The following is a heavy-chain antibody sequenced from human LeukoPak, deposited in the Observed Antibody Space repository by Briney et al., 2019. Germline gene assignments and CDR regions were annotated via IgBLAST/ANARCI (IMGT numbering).Heavy chain of an antibody. Sequence: SETLFLTCTVSGGSVSSTTYYWGWIRQPPGKGLEWIGSIYSSGSTYYNPSLKSRVTISVDTSKNQFSLNLNIITDADTAVYYGARLIPSNSSWGDWCDPGGQGTLVTVSS. V-gene: IGHV4-39*01. CDR3: ARLIPSNSSWGDWCDP. CDR1: GGSVSSTTYY. J-gene: IGHJ5*02. D-gene: IGHD6-6*01. CDR2: IYSSGST.